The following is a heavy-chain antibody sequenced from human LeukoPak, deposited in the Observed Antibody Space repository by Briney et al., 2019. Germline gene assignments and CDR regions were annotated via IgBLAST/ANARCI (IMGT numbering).Heavy chain of an antibody. J-gene: IGHJ3*01. CDR1: GGSISSYY. CDR3: ARAREGATPLRAFDF. CDR2: IYYSGST. D-gene: IGHD1-26*01. Sequence: SETLSLTCTVSGGSISSYYWSWIRQPPGKGLEWIGYIYYSGSTNYNPSLKSRVTISVDTSKNQSSLKLSSVTAADTAVYYCARAREGATPLRAFDFWGQGTMVTVSS. V-gene: IGHV4-59*08.